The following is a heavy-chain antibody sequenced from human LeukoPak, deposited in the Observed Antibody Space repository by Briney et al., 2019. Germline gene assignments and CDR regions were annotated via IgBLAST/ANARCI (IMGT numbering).Heavy chain of an antibody. CDR1: GFTFSSYG. Sequence: GGSLRLSCAASGFTFSSYGMHWVRQAPGKGLEWVAFIRYDGSNKYYGDSVKGRFTISRDNAKNTLYLQMNSLRAEDTAVYYCAGNYDFWSGYYTPWGQGTLVTVSS. V-gene: IGHV3-30*02. J-gene: IGHJ5*02. D-gene: IGHD3-3*01. CDR3: AGNYDFWSGYYTP. CDR2: IRYDGSNK.